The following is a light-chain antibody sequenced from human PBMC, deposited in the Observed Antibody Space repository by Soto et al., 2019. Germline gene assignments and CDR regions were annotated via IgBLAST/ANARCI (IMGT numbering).Light chain of an antibody. V-gene: IGKV1-12*01. CDR3: QQYDNWPPAWT. CDR1: QGISSW. CDR2: AAS. Sequence: DIQMTQSPSSVSASVGDRVTITCRASQGISSWLAWYQQKPGKAPKLLIYAASSLQSGVPSRFSGSGSGTEFTLTISSLQSEDFAVYYCQQYDNWPPAWTFGQGTKVDIK. J-gene: IGKJ1*01.